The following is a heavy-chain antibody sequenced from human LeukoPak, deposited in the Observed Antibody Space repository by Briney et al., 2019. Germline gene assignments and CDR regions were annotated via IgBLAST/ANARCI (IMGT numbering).Heavy chain of an antibody. J-gene: IGHJ4*02. D-gene: IGHD5-24*01. CDR2: ISSSGSTI. Sequence: GGSLRLSCAASGFTFSSYEMNWVRQAPGKGLEWVSYISSSGSTIYYADSVKGRFTISRDNAKNSLYLQMNSLRAEDTAVYYCAQDGASIRFDNWGQGTLVTVSS. CDR1: GFTFSSYE. V-gene: IGHV3-48*03. CDR3: AQDGASIRFDN.